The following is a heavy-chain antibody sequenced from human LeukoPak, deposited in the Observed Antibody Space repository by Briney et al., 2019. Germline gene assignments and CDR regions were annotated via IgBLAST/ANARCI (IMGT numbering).Heavy chain of an antibody. J-gene: IGHJ4*02. D-gene: IGHD4-23*01. CDR2: TSGSGGTT. CDR1: GFTFSSYA. V-gene: IGHV3-23*01. Sequence: GGSLRLSCAASGFTFSSYAMSWVRRAPGKGPEWVSVTSGSGGTTYSADSVKGRFTISRDNSKNTLYLQMNSLRAEDTAAYYCAKERGNNGGNTNGYFDYWGQGTLVTVSS. CDR3: AKERGNNGGNTNGYFDY.